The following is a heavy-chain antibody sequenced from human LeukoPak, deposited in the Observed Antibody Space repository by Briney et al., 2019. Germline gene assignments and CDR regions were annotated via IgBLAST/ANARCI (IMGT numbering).Heavy chain of an antibody. J-gene: IGHJ5*02. CDR1: GGSISSYY. V-gene: IGHV4-4*07. CDR2: IYTSGST. Sequence: SETLSLTCTVSGGSISSYYWSWIRHPAGKGLEWIGRIYTSGSTNYNPSLKSRVTMSVDTSKNQFSLKLSSVTAADTAVYYCARLISPVTTGWFDPWGQGTLVTVSS. D-gene: IGHD4-17*01. CDR3: ARLISPVTTGWFDP.